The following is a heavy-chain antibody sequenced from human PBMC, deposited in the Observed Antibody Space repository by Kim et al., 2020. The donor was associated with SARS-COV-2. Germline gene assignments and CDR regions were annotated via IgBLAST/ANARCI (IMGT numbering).Heavy chain of an antibody. D-gene: IGHD4-17*01. CDR3: ARDYGGTRGY. V-gene: IGHV1-18*01. J-gene: IGHJ4*02. CDR1: GYTFTTYD. CDR2: ISVYNGNT. Sequence: ASVKVSCKASGYTFTTYDINWVRQAPGQGLEWTGWISVYNGNTNCAQKFQDRVTMTTDTATSTAYMELRSLRSDDTAVYCCARDYGGTRGYWGQGTLVTVSS.